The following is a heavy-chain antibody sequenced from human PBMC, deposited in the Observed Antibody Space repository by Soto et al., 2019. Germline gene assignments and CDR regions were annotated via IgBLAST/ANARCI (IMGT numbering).Heavy chain of an antibody. CDR1: GFTFDDYA. CDR3: AKVNAFFGFDY. Sequence: GGSLRLSCAASGFTFDDYAMHWVRQAPGKGLEWVSGISWNSGSIGYADSVKGRFTISRDNAKNTLYLQMNSLRAEDTAVYYCAKVNAFFGFDYWGQGTLVTISS. CDR2: ISWNSGSI. J-gene: IGHJ4*02. D-gene: IGHD2-2*01. V-gene: IGHV3-9*01.